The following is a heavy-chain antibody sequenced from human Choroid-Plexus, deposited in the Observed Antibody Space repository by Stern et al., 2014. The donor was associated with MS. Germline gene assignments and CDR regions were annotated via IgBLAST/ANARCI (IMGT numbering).Heavy chain of an antibody. CDR1: GFTFGSCA. J-gene: IGHJ5*02. Sequence: VQLVESGGGLVQPGRPLRLSCVASGFTFGSCAMHWVRQAPGKGLEWEAGVSYDGSNKYYADSVKGGFTISRDNSQNTLYMQMSWLRPEDTAVYYWAKDRQYLTYFFDHWGQGSLVTVSS. CDR2: VSYDGSNK. D-gene: IGHD2/OR15-2a*01. V-gene: IGHV3-30*18. CDR3: AKDRQYLTYFFDH.